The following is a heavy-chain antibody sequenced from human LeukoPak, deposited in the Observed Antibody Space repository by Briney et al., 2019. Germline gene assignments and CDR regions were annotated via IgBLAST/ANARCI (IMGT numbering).Heavy chain of an antibody. CDR2: ISYDGSNK. Sequence: GGSLRLSCAASGFTFSSYAMHWVRQAPGKGLEWVAVISYDGSNKYYADSVKGRFTISRDNSKNTLYLQMNSLRAEDTAVYYCATLGRYGDCPSWGQGTLVTVSS. D-gene: IGHD4-17*01. CDR1: GFTFSSYA. J-gene: IGHJ4*02. CDR3: ATLGRYGDCPS. V-gene: IGHV3-30*04.